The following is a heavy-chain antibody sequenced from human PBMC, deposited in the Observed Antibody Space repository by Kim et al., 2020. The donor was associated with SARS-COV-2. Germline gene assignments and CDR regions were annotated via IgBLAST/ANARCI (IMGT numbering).Heavy chain of an antibody. J-gene: IGHJ4*02. CDR3: ARYYYGAGSYRALDY. Sequence: DSVKGRFTISRDNAKKSLYLQVNSLRDGDTAVYYCARYYYGAGSYRALDYWGQGTLVTVSS. D-gene: IGHD3-10*01. V-gene: IGHV3-48*02.